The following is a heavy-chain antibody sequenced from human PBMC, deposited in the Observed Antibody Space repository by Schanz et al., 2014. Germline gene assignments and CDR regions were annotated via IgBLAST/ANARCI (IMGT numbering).Heavy chain of an antibody. CDR3: TRDGRLDRRGNWFDP. CDR2: VSSRSDEI. V-gene: IGHV3-23*04. D-gene: IGHD1-1*01. Sequence: EVQLVESGGGLVQPGGSLRLSCAASGFTFSSYAMSWVRQAPGKGLEWVAAVSSRSDEIKYADSVRGRFTISRDNSKNLLYLQMNSLRAEDTAVYYCTRDGRLDRRGNWFDPWGQGTLVTVSS. J-gene: IGHJ5*02. CDR1: GFTFSSYA.